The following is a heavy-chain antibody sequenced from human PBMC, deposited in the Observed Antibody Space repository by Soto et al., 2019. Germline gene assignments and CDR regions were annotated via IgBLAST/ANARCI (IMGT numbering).Heavy chain of an antibody. V-gene: IGHV3-30-3*01. CDR2: ISYDGSNK. D-gene: IGHD3-16*02. CDR3: ARVGGGYRDLYHCYGMDV. CDR1: GFTFSSYA. Sequence: MRLSSASSGFTFSSYAMHWVRQAPGKGLEWVAVISYDGSNKYYADSVKGRFTISRDNSKNTLYLQMNSLRAEDTAVYYCARVGGGYRDLYHCYGMDVWGQGTTVTVSS. J-gene: IGHJ6*02.